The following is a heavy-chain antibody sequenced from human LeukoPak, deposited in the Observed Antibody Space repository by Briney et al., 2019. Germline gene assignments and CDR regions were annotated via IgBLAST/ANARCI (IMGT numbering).Heavy chain of an antibody. Sequence: TAGTLRLSCTASGFTFSSYAMNWVRQAPGKGLEWVSGIGAGGTFTYYADSVKGRFPISRANSKNTLYLQMNSLRAEDTAVYYCAKARGTVVPPFDYWGQGTLVTVSS. J-gene: IGHJ4*02. V-gene: IGHV3-23*01. CDR2: IGAGGTFT. D-gene: IGHD3-22*01. CDR1: GFTFSSYA. CDR3: AKARGTVVPPFDY.